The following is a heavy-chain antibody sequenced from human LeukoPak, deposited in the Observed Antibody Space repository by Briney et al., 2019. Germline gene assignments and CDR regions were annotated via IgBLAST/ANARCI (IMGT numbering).Heavy chain of an antibody. V-gene: IGHV3-48*01. Sequence: PGGSLRLSCAASGFTFSVYGMNWVRQAPGKGLEWVSYISNSGSTVTYADSVKGRFTISRDNAKNSLYLQMSSLRVEDTAVYYCARVKWSSAWSGYWDQGVLVTVSS. D-gene: IGHD6-19*01. J-gene: IGHJ4*02. CDR1: GFTFSVYG. CDR2: ISNSGSTV. CDR3: ARVKWSSAWSGY.